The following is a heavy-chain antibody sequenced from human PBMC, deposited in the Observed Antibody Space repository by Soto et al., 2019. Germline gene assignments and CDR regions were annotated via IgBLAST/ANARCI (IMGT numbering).Heavy chain of an antibody. CDR1: GFTFSSYS. J-gene: IGHJ4*02. Sequence: GGSRRRSWAASGFTFSSYSMNWVRQAPGKGLEWVSSISSSSSYIYYADSVKGRFTISRDNAKNSLYLQMNSLRAEDTAVYYCARGIRYFDWLSPFDYWGQGTLVTVSS. D-gene: IGHD3-9*01. V-gene: IGHV3-21*01. CDR2: ISSSSSYI. CDR3: ARGIRYFDWLSPFDY.